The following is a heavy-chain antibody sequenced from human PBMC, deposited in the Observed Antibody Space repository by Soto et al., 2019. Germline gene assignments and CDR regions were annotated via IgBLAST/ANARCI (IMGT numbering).Heavy chain of an antibody. J-gene: IGHJ3*02. V-gene: IGHV3-23*01. CDR3: SRNASGRQGSTLDI. CDR2: ISGSGSVT. D-gene: IGHD3-10*01. CDR1: GSTFSSSA. Sequence: EEQLLESGGGLVQPGGSLRLSCAASGSTFSSSAMTWVRQAPGMGLEWVSAISGSGSVTYYTSSVRGRFTISRDNSRNTLYLQMNNLRAEDTAVYYCSRNASGRQGSTLDIWGQGTRVTVSS.